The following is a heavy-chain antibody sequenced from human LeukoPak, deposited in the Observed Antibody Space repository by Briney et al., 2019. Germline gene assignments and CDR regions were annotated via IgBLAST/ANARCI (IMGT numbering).Heavy chain of an antibody. J-gene: IGHJ4*02. CDR3: ARVSGYSYGTTV. CDR2: ISSSSSYI. Sequence: GGSLRLSCAASGFTFSSYSMDWVRQAPGKGLKWVSSISSSSSYIYYADSVKGRFTISRDNAKNSLYLQMNSLRAEDTAVYYCARVSGYSYGTTVWGQGTLVTVSS. V-gene: IGHV3-21*01. D-gene: IGHD5-18*01. CDR1: GFTFSSYS.